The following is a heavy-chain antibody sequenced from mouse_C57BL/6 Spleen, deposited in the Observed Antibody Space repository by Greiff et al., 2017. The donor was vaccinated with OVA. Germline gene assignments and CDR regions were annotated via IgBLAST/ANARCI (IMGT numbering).Heavy chain of an antibody. D-gene: IGHD1-1*01. Sequence: VQLKQSGPELVKPGASVQIPCKASGYTFTDYNMDWVKQSHGKSLEWIGDINPNNGGTIYNQKFKGKATLTGDKSSSTAYMELRSLTSEDTAVYYCARNYGSSLYWYFDVWGTGTTVTVSS. CDR3: ARNYGSSLYWYFDV. CDR1: GYTFTDYN. V-gene: IGHV1-18*01. CDR2: INPNNGGT. J-gene: IGHJ1*03.